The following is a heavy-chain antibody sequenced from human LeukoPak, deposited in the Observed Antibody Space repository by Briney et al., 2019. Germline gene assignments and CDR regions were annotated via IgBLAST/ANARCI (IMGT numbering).Heavy chain of an antibody. D-gene: IGHD3-3*01. J-gene: IGHJ3*02. CDR1: GDSISSSNCY. V-gene: IGHV4-39*01. CDR2: IYFSGGT. CDR3: ARYDFLPTRDAFDI. Sequence: PSETLSLTCTVSGDSISSSNCYWGWIRQPPGKGLEWIGSIYFSGGTYYNASLKSRVTISVDTSKNQFSLKLSSVTAADTAVYYCARYDFLPTRDAFDIWGQGTMATVSS.